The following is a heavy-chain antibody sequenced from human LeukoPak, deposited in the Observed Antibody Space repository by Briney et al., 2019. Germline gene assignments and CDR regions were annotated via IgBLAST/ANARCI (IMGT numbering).Heavy chain of an antibody. CDR3: AKDPIAVAGPVYFDY. CDR2: ISGSGGRI. D-gene: IGHD6-19*01. Sequence: GGSLRLSCAASGFTFSSFAMSWVRQAPGKGLEWVSGISGSGGRIYYSDSVKGRFTISRDNSKNTLYLQMNSLRAGDTAVYYCAKDPIAVAGPVYFDYWGQGTLVTVSS. V-gene: IGHV3-23*01. J-gene: IGHJ4*02. CDR1: GFTFSSFA.